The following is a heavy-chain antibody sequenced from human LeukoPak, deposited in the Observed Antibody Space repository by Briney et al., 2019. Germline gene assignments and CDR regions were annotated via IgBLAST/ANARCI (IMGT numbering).Heavy chain of an antibody. Sequence: TSETLSLTCTVSGGSISSGDYYWGWIRQPPGKGLEWIGYIYYSGSTYYNPSLKSRVTISVDTSKNQFSLKLSSVTAADTAVYYCAREYSSSWYRRIDYWGQGTLVTVSS. CDR1: GGSISSGDYY. V-gene: IGHV4-30-4*01. D-gene: IGHD6-13*01. CDR3: AREYSSSWYRRIDY. J-gene: IGHJ4*02. CDR2: IYYSGST.